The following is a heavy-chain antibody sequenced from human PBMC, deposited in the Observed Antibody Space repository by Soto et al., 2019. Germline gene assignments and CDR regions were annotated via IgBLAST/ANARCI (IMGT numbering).Heavy chain of an antibody. CDR1: GFTFSSYS. D-gene: IGHD4-17*01. J-gene: IGHJ6*03. CDR2: ISSSSSTI. V-gene: IGHV3-48*01. Sequence: GGSLRLSCAASGFTFSSYSMNWVRQAPGKGLEWVSYISSSSSTIYYADSVKGRFTISRDNAKNSQYLQMNSLRAEDTAVYYCASSTDTVTTYYYYYMDVWGKGTTVTVSS. CDR3: ASSTDTVTTYYYYYMDV.